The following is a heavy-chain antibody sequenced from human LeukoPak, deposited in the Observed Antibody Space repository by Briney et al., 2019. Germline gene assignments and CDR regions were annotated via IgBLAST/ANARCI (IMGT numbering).Heavy chain of an antibody. D-gene: IGHD2-15*01. CDR3: ARHCSGGSCYSYFDY. CDR2: ICYSGST. V-gene: IGHV4-39*01. CDR1: GGSISSSSLY. Sequence: PSETLSLTCTVSGGSISSSSLYWGWRHQPPGKGVEGIGSICYSGSTYYNPSLKSRVTISLDTSKNQFSLKLSSVPAADTAVYYCARHCSGGSCYSYFDYWGQGTLVTVSS. J-gene: IGHJ4*02.